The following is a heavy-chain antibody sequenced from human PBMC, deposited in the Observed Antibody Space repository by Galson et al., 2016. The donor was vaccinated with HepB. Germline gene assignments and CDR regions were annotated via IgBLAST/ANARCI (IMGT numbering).Heavy chain of an antibody. J-gene: IGHJ6*02. CDR1: GFTFDDYA. V-gene: IGHV3-43D*04. CDR2: ISWDGSTP. Sequence: SLRLSCAASGFTFDDYAMHWVRQAPGRGPEWISLISWDGSTPYYSESVRGRFTISRDNSRNALYLQMNSLTAEDSGLYYCVKDAGRNYYYYYGMDVWGQGTTVTVSS. CDR3: VKDAGRNYYYYYGMDV.